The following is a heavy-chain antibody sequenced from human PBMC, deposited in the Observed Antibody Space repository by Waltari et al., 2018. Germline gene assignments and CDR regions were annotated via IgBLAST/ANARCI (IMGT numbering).Heavy chain of an antibody. CDR1: GGPISSDS. V-gene: IGHV4-59*01. CDR3: TRTGYHPTYYFDH. J-gene: IGHJ4*02. Sequence: QVQLQESGPGLVKPSETLSLTCPASGGPISSDSWSWIRQPPGNGLAWIGYISYTGSTNYNPSLKSRVTISVDTSKNQFSLKLSSVTAADTAVYYCTRTGYHPTYYFDHWGQGTLVTVSS. D-gene: IGHD3-9*01. CDR2: ISYTGST.